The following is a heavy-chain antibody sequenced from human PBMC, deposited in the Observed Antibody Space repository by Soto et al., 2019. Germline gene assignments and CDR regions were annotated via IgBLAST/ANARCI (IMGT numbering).Heavy chain of an antibody. CDR1: GDSIRSYY. CDR3: ARAYGGFDNGLDV. Sequence: SETLSLTCTVSGDSIRSYYWTWIRQPPGKGLELIGYIYYSGSTRYNPSLKSRVTISVDMSKNQFSLKLSSVIAADTAVYYCARAYGGFDNGLDVWGQGTAVTVSS. CDR2: IYYSGST. V-gene: IGHV4-59*01. D-gene: IGHD5-12*01. J-gene: IGHJ6*02.